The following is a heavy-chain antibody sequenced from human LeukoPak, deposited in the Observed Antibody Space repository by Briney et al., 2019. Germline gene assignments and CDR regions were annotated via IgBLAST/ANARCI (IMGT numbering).Heavy chain of an antibody. Sequence: SETLSLTCAVYGGSFSGYYWSWIRQPPGKGLEWIGEINHSGGTNYNPSLKSRVTISVDTSKNQFSLKLSSVTAADTAVYYCARVGGGFDYYYYYYMDVWGKGTTVTVSS. CDR1: GGSFSGYY. CDR3: ARVGGGFDYYYYYYMDV. D-gene: IGHD3-16*01. CDR2: INHSGGT. J-gene: IGHJ6*03. V-gene: IGHV4-34*01.